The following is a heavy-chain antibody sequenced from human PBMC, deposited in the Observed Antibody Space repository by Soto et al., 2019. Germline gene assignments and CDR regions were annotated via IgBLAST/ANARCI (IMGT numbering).Heavy chain of an antibody. CDR1: GFTFSSYW. V-gene: IGHV3-74*01. J-gene: IGHJ6*02. CDR2: INSDGTST. Sequence: EVQLVESGGGLVQPGGSLRLSCAASGFTFSSYWMHWVRQAPGKGLVWVSRINSDGTSTGYADSVKGRFTISRDNAKNTLDLQMNSLRAEDTAVYYCGGPNSNYVYWYYYGLDVWGQGTTVTVSS. D-gene: IGHD4-4*01. CDR3: GGPNSNYVYWYYYGLDV.